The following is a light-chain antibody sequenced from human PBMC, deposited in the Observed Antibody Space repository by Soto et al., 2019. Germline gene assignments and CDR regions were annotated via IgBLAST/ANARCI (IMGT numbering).Light chain of an antibody. J-gene: IGLJ2*01. V-gene: IGLV2-23*01. Sequence: QSVLTQPASVSGSPGQSITISCTGTSSDVGAYDLVSWYQQHPGKAPKFMIYGGNKRPSGVSNRFSGSKSGNTASLTISGLQAEDEADYYCCSYAGSATSLFGGGTKLTVL. CDR2: GGN. CDR3: CSYAGSATSL. CDR1: SSDVGAYDL.